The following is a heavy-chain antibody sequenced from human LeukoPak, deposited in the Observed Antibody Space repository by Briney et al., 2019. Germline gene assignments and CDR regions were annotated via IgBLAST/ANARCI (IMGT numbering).Heavy chain of an antibody. Sequence: GGSLRLSCAASGFTFSRYWMHWVRQAPGKGLMWVSRISPDGSTTLYADSVKGRFTISRDNAKNTLYLQMNSLRAEDTAVYYCARDPWTFYGMDVWGQGTTVTVSS. D-gene: IGHD3/OR15-3a*01. CDR1: GFTFSRYW. CDR3: ARDPWTFYGMDV. J-gene: IGHJ6*02. V-gene: IGHV3-74*03. CDR2: ISPDGSTT.